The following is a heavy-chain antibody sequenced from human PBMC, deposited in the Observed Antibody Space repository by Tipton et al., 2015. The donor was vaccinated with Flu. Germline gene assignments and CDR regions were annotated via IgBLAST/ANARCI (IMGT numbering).Heavy chain of an antibody. D-gene: IGHD3-3*01. Sequence: TLSLTCTVSAGSFSSGDYYWSWLRQHPGKGLEWIGYIYHTGPTYYNPSLKSRLIVSLDTSKNQFSLKLSSVTAADTAVYYCARDFSHGFDIWGQGTMVTVFS. CDR1: AGSFSSGDYY. CDR3: ARDFSHGFDI. CDR2: IYHTGPT. J-gene: IGHJ3*02. V-gene: IGHV4-31*03.